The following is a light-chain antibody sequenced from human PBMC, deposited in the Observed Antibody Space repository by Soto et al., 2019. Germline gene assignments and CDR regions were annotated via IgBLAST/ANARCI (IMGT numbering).Light chain of an antibody. V-gene: IGKV3D-20*02. CDR2: GAS. Sequence: EIVLTQSPATLSLSPGDRATLSCRASQSVSSSYLAWYQQKPGQAPRIXIYGASSRATGIPDRVSGSGSGTEFTLTISSLEPEDFEVYYCHQRSNWPWTFGQGTKVDIK. CDR1: QSVSSSY. CDR3: HQRSNWPWT. J-gene: IGKJ1*01.